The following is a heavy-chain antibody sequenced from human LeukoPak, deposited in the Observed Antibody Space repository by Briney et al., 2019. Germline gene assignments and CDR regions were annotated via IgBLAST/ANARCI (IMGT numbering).Heavy chain of an antibody. CDR3: ARDGEQQLAFDY. D-gene: IGHD6-13*01. V-gene: IGHV4-59*01. CDR1: GGSISSYY. Sequence: PSETLSLTCTVSGGSISSYYWSWIRQPPGKGLEWIGYIYYSGSTNHNPSLKSRVTISVDTSKNQFSLKLSSVTAADTAVYYCARDGEQQLAFDYWGQGTLVTVSS. CDR2: IYYSGST. J-gene: IGHJ4*02.